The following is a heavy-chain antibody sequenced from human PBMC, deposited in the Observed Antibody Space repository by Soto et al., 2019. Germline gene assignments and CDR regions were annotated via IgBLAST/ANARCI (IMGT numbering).Heavy chain of an antibody. CDR1: GGTFSSYR. V-gene: IGHV1-69*13. Sequence: SVKVSCKASGGTFSSYRFNWVRQARGQGLEWLGGIVPIYRTADYAQKFQGRVTITADESTRTVYLELSSLKSQDTALYYCARDSGAKLSSSWGQGTMVTVYS. CDR2: IVPIYRTA. J-gene: IGHJ4*02. CDR3: ARDSGAKLSSS. D-gene: IGHD6-13*01.